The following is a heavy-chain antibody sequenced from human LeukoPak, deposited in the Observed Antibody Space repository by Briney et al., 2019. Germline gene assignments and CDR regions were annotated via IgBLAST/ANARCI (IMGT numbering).Heavy chain of an antibody. CDR3: ARGSGSLDY. J-gene: IGHJ4*02. CDR2: IYHSGST. V-gene: IGHV4-38-2*02. CDR1: GYSISSGYY. Sequence: PSETLSLTCTVSGYSISSGYYWGWIRQPPGKGLEWIGSIYHSGSTYYNPSLKSRVTISVDTSKNQFSLKLSSVTAADTAVYYCARGSGSLDYWGQGTLVTVSS. D-gene: IGHD1-26*01.